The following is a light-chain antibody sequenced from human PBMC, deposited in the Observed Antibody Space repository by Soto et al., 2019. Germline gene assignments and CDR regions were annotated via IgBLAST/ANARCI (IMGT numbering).Light chain of an antibody. CDR3: HQYNFWPT. CDR1: QSVSSN. Sequence: IGMTSSPGPPSASPVGRASVSFRARQSVSSNLAWYQQKPGQSPRLLIYGTSTRATGIPARFSGSGSGTEFTLTISSLQSEDFAVYYCHQYNFWPTFGQGTKVDI. CDR2: GTS. V-gene: IGKV3-15*01. J-gene: IGKJ1*01.